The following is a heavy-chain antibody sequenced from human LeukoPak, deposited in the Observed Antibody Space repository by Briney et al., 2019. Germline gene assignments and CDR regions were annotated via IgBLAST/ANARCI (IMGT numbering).Heavy chain of an antibody. Sequence: ASVKVSCKASGYTFTGYYMHWVRQAPGQGLEWMGWINPNSGGTNYAQKFQGRVTMTRDTSISTAYMELSWLRSDDTAVYYCARETTVTTYEFDYWGQGTLVTVSS. CDR1: GYTFTGYY. V-gene: IGHV1-2*02. CDR2: INPNSGGT. CDR3: ARETTVTTYEFDY. D-gene: IGHD4-17*01. J-gene: IGHJ4*02.